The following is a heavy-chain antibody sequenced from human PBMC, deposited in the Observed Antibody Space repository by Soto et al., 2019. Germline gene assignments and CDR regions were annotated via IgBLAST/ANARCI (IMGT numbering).Heavy chain of an antibody. CDR2: IYYSGST. D-gene: IGHD6-6*01. CDR1: GGSISSGGYY. J-gene: IGHJ5*02. Sequence: PSETLSLTCTVSGGSISSGGYYWSWIRQHPGKGPEWIGYIYYSGSTYYNPSLKSRVTISVDTSKNQFSLKLSSVTAADTAVYYCARGLAARGFDPWGQGTLVTVSS. CDR3: ARGLAARGFDP. V-gene: IGHV4-31*03.